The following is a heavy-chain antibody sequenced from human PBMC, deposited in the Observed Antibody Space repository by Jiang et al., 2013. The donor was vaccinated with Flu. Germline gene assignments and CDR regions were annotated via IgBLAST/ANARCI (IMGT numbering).Heavy chain of an antibody. V-gene: IGHV3-30*18. J-gene: IGHJ4*02. CDR2: ISYDGSRK. CDR3: AKCTLTASAASSHKDYFDY. Sequence: VQLLESGGGVVQPGRSLTLSCAASGFILSSYGMHWVRQAPGKGLEWVAIISYDGSRKYYGDSVKGRFTISRDNSKNTLYLQIDSLRPEDTAVYYCAKCTLTASAASSHKDYFDYWGQGTLVTVSS. CDR1: GFILSSYG. D-gene: IGHD6-13*01.